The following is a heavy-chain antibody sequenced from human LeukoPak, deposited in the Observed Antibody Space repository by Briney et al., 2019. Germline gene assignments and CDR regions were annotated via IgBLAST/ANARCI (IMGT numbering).Heavy chain of an antibody. CDR1: GGSISSSNW. CDR2: IYHSGST. V-gene: IGHV4-4*02. J-gene: IGHJ4*02. Sequence: SETLSLTCAVSGGSISSSNWWSWVRQPPGKGLEWIGEIYHSGSTNYKPSLKSRVTISVDKSKNQFSLKLSSVTAADTAVYYCAREYSSSLSYFDYWGQGTLVTVYS. CDR3: AREYSSSLSYFDY. D-gene: IGHD6-6*01.